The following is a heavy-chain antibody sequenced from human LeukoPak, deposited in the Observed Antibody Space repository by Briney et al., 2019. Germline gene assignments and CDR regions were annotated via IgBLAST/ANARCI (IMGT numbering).Heavy chain of an antibody. V-gene: IGHV4-34*01. CDR2: INHSGST. Sequence: SETLSLTCAVYGGSFSGYYWSWIRQPPGKGLEWIGEINHSGSTNYDPSLKSRVTISVDTSKNQFSLKLSSVTAADTAVYYCARHVYCRSTSCSYYYYYMDVWGKGTTVTVSS. CDR1: GGSFSGYY. CDR3: ARHVYCRSTSCSYYYYYMDV. D-gene: IGHD2-2*01. J-gene: IGHJ6*03.